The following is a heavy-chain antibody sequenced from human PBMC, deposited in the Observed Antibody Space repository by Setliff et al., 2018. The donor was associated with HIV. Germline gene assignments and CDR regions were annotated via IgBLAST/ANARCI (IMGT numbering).Heavy chain of an antibody. D-gene: IGHD5-18*01. CDR3: AKMHTAMDPDIFDI. J-gene: IGHJ3*02. CDR1: GFTFTSHG. CDR2: IRYDGNNK. Sequence: GSLRLSCAASGFTFTSHGMHWVRQAPGKGLEWVSFIRYDGNNKYYTDSVKGRFTISRDNSKNTLDLQMNSLRPEDTAVYYCAKMHTAMDPDIFDIWGQGTMVTVSS. V-gene: IGHV3-30*02.